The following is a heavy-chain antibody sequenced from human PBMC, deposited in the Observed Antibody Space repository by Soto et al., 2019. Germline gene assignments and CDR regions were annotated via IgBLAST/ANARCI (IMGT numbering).Heavy chain of an antibody. Sequence: QVQLVQSGAEVKKPGSSVKVSCKASGGTFSIYTISWVRQAPGQGLEWMGGSANSAQKFQGRLTVTADESTRTVDLELSSLTSEDTAVYYCAREGPPDIAWFDPWGQGTLVSVSS. CDR1: GGTFSIYT. V-gene: IGHV1-69*01. J-gene: IGHJ5*02. CDR3: AREGPPDIAWFDP. CDR2: GSA. D-gene: IGHD2-15*01.